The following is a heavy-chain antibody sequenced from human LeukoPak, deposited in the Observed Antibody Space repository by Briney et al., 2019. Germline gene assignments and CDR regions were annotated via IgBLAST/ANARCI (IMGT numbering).Heavy chain of an antibody. CDR1: GFTFSSYW. Sequence: GGSLRLSCAASGFTFSSYWMSWVRQAPGTGLEWVANIKRDGSEKYYVDSVKGRFTISRDNAKNSLYLQMNSLRAEDTAVYYCARDLVGTGHCGGGRCHAWGQGTLVTVSS. J-gene: IGHJ5*02. CDR2: IKRDGSEK. CDR3: ARDLVGTGHCGGGRCHA. V-gene: IGHV3-7*01. D-gene: IGHD2-15*01.